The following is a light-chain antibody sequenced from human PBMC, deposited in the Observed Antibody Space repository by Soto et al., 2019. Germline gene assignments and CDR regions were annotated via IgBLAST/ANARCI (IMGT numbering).Light chain of an antibody. V-gene: IGKV3-20*01. CDR2: GAS. CDR1: QSVANSY. Sequence: PGERATLSCRASQSVANSYLAWYQQKPGQAPRLLIYGASSRATGIPDRFSGSGSGTDFTLTISRLEPEDFAVYYCQQYGSSPLTFGGGTKVEIK. CDR3: QQYGSSPLT. J-gene: IGKJ4*01.